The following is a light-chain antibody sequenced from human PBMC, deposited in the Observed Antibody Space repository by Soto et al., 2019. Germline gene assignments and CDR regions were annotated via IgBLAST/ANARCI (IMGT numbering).Light chain of an antibody. V-gene: IGLV5-39*01. Sequence: QSVLTQPTSLSASPGASARFTCTLRSGINVGTYRIYWYQQKPGSLPRYLLWYKSDSDKQQGSGVPSRFSGSKDASTNAGLLLISGLQSEDEADYYCAIWYSSTWVFGGGTKLTVL. CDR1: SGINVGTYR. J-gene: IGLJ3*02. CDR2: YKSDSDK. CDR3: AIWYSSTWV.